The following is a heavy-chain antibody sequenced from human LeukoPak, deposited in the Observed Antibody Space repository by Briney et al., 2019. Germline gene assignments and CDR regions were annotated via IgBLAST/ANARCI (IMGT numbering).Heavy chain of an antibody. CDR2: MNPNSGNT. CDR1: GYTFTSYD. CDR3: ARFCVGRQGENWFDP. V-gene: IGHV1-8*01. J-gene: IGHJ5*02. Sequence: ASVKVSCKASGYTFTSYDINWVRQATGQRLEWMGWMNPNSGNTGYAQKFQGRVTMTRNTSISTAYMELSSLRSEDTAVYYCARFCVGRQGENWFDPWGQGTLVTVSS. D-gene: IGHD1-26*01.